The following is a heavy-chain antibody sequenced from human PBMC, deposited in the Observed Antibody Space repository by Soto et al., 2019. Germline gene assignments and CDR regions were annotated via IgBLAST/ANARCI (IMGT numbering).Heavy chain of an antibody. CDR1: GFTFSSYG. V-gene: IGHV3-30*18. J-gene: IGHJ4*02. Sequence: GGSLRLSCAASGFTFSSYGMHWVRQAPGKGLEWVAVISYDGSNKYYADSVKGRFTISRDNSKNTLYLQMNSRRAEDTAVYYCAKESSSGWYSYYFDYWGQGTLVTVSS. CDR3: AKESSSGWYSYYFDY. CDR2: ISYDGSNK. D-gene: IGHD6-19*01.